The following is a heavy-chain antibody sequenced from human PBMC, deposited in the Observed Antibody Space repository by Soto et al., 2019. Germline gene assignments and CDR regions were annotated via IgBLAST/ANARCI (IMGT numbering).Heavy chain of an antibody. V-gene: IGHV1-18*01. CDR2: INAYVGET. J-gene: IGHJ4*02. CDR3: ARGDGDTLDY. CDR1: GYTFTHYG. Sequence: QVQLVQSGAEVKKPGASVNVSCKASGYTFTHYGITWVRQAPGQGLEWTGWINAYVGETKSAQKYQGRITVTMDTSTNTAHLELRSLRSDDTAVYYCARGDGDTLDYWGQGTLVRVSA.